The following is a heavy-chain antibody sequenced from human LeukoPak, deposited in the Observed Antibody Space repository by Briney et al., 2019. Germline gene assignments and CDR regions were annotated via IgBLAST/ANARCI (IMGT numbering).Heavy chain of an antibody. J-gene: IGHJ5*02. CDR2: ISAYNGNT. V-gene: IGHV1-18*01. Sequence: GASVKVSCKASGYTFTSYGISWVRQAPGQGLEWMGWISAYNGNTNYAQKLQGRVTMTRDTSTSTVYMELSSLRSEDTAVYYCARDDRITIFGVVIISGFDPWGQGTLVTVSS. CDR3: ARDDRITIFGVVIISGFDP. CDR1: GYTFTSYG. D-gene: IGHD3-3*01.